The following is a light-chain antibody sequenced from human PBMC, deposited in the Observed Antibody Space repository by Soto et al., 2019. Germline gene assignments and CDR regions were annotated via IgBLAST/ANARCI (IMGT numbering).Light chain of an antibody. V-gene: IGLV1-51*01. CDR1: SSNIGGNS. CDR3: GSWDSSLSAYV. J-gene: IGLJ1*01. Sequence: QSVMTQPPSVSAAPGQKVTISCSGSSSNIGGNSVSWYQQLPGTAPKLLIYDDNKRPSGIPDRFSGSKSGTSATLGITGFQTGDEADYYCGSWDSSLSAYVFGTGTKPHRP. CDR2: DDN.